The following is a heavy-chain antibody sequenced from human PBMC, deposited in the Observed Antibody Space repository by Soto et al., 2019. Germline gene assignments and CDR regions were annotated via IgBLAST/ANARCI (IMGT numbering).Heavy chain of an antibody. V-gene: IGHV3-9*01. Sequence: EVQLVESGGGLVQPGRSLRLSCAASGFTFDDYGMHWVRQAPGKGLEWVSSISWNSGRKDYADSVKGRFVISRDNAKNSLSLQMTSLRAEDTALYYCVKDAGSSGWYKWFDTWGHGTLVTVSS. CDR1: GFTFDDYG. J-gene: IGHJ5*01. CDR3: VKDAGSSGWYKWFDT. D-gene: IGHD6-19*01. CDR2: ISWNSGRK.